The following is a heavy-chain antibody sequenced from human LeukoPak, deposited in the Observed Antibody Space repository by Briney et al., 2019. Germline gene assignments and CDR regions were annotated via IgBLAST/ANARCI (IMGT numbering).Heavy chain of an antibody. J-gene: IGHJ6*04. CDR2: ISGSGGST. CDR3: AELGITMIGGV. V-gene: IGHV3-23*01. D-gene: IGHD3-10*02. CDR1: GFTFSSYG. Sequence: PGGTLRLSCAASGFTFSSYGMSWVRQAPGKGLEWVSAISGSGGSTYYADSVEGRFTISRDNAKNSLYLQMNSLRAEDTAVYYCAELGITMIGGVWGKGTTVTISS.